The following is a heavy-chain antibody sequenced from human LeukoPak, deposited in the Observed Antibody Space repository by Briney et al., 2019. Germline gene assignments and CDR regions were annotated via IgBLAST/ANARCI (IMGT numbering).Heavy chain of an antibody. Sequence: GGSLRLSCAASGFTFSSYGMHWVRQAPGKGLEWVAVISYDGSNKYYADYVKGRFTISRDNSKNTLYLQMNSLRGEDTAVYSCAKDGGRYSGYEDFWGQGTLVSVAS. V-gene: IGHV3-30*18. D-gene: IGHD5-12*01. CDR1: GFTFSSYG. CDR2: ISYDGSNK. CDR3: AKDGGRYSGYEDF. J-gene: IGHJ4*02.